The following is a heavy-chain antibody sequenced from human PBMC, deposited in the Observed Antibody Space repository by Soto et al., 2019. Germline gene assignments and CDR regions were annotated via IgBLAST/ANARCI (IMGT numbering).Heavy chain of an antibody. CDR1: GFTFSSYG. V-gene: IGHV3-30*18. CDR2: ISYDGSNK. J-gene: IGHJ6*02. D-gene: IGHD5-12*01. CDR3: AKDRVDDTAMDV. Sequence: GGSLRLSCAASGFTFSSYGMHWVRQAPGKGLEWVAVISYDGSNKYYADSVKGRFTISRDNSKNTLYLQMNSLRAEDTAVYYCAKDRVDDTAMDVWGQGTTVTVSS.